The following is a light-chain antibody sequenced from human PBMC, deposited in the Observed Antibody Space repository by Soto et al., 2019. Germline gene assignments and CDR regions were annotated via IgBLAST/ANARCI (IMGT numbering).Light chain of an antibody. CDR2: EKN. CDR1: SSNIGNNY. V-gene: IGLV1-51*02. J-gene: IGLJ3*02. Sequence: QSVLTQPPSVSAAPGQRVTISCSGSSSNIGNNYVSWYQQIPGTAPKLLIYEKNKRPPGIPDRFSGSKSGTSATLGITGLQTGDEADYYCGTWDSSLSVWVFGGGIKLTVL. CDR3: GTWDSSLSVWV.